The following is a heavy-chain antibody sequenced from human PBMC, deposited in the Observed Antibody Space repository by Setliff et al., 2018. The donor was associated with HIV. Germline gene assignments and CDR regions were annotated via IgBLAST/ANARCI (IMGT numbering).Heavy chain of an antibody. CDR1: GFTFSSYS. J-gene: IGHJ4*02. D-gene: IGHD4-17*01. CDR2: ISSSSSTI. CDR3: ARGTTVTTLDYFDY. V-gene: IGHV3-48*01. Sequence: GGSLRLSCAASGFTFSSYSMNWVRQAPGKGLEWVSYISSSSSTIYYADSVKGRFTISRDNAKNSLYLQMNSLRAEDTAVYYCARGTTVTTLDYFDYWGQGTLVTVS.